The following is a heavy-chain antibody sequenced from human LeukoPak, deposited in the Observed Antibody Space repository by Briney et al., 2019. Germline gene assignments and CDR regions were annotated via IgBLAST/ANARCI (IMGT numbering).Heavy chain of an antibody. J-gene: IGHJ5*02. CDR3: ARDNSVRDEAWWFNP. Sequence: GGSLRLSCVASGFAFSSYWMSWVRQAPGKGLEWVANIKQDGREKYYVDSVKGRFTISRDNSKNTLYLQMNSLRSEDTAVYYCARDNSVRDEAWWFNPWGQGTLVTVSS. CDR1: GFAFSSYW. CDR2: IKQDGREK. D-gene: IGHD5-24*01. V-gene: IGHV3-7*03.